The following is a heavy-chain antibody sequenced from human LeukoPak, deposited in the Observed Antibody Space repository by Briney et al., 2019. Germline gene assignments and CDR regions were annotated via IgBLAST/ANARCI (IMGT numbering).Heavy chain of an antibody. J-gene: IGHJ3*02. CDR1: GYTFTSYY. CDR3: ASLPTHYDFWSGFEGAFDI. D-gene: IGHD3-3*01. CDR2: INPNSGGT. V-gene: IGHV1-2*06. Sequence: ASVKVSCKASGYTFTSYYMHWVRQAPGQGLEWMGRINPNSGGTNYAQKFQGRVTMTRDTSISTAYMELSRLRSDDTAVYYCASLPTHYDFWSGFEGAFDIWGQGTMVTVSS.